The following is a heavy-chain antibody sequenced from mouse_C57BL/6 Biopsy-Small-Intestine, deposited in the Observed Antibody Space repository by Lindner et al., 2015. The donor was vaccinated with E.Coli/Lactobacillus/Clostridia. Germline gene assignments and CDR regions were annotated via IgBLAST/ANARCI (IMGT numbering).Heavy chain of an antibody. Sequence: VQLQESGGGLVQPKGSLKLSCAASGFSFNTYAMNWIRQAPGKGLEWVARIRSKSNNYATYYADSVKDRFTISRDDSESMLYLQMNNLITEDTAIYYCVRHKKSGGDYAMDYWGQGTSVTVSS. CDR2: IRSKSNNYAT. CDR3: VRHKKSGGDYAMDY. D-gene: IGHD3-1*01. V-gene: IGHV10-1*01. CDR1: GFSFNTYA. J-gene: IGHJ4*01.